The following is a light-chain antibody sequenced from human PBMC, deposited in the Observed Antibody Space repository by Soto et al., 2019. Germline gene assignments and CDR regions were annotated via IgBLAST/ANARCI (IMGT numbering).Light chain of an antibody. V-gene: IGLV2-14*01. Sequence: QSALTQPASVSGSPGQSITISCTGTSSDVGGYKYVSWYQQHPGKAPKLMIYEVSNRPSGVSNRFSGSKSGNTASLTISGLQAEDEAAYYCNSYTSSSTLPMLFGGGTKVTVL. CDR2: EVS. CDR1: SSDVGGYKY. J-gene: IGLJ2*01. CDR3: NSYTSSSTLPML.